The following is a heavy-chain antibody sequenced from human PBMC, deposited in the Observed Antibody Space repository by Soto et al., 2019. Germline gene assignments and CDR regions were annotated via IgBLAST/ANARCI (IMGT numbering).Heavy chain of an antibody. V-gene: IGHV4-31*03. CDR2: IYYSGST. D-gene: IGHD3-10*01. Sequence: QVQLQESGPGLVKPSQTLSLTCTVSGGSISSGGYYWSWIRQHPGKGLEWIGYIYYSGSTYYNPSLKSRVTISVDTSKNQFSLKLSSVTAADTAVYYCASAFHYYGSGKYYYYYGMDVWGQGTTVTVSS. CDR1: GGSISSGGYY. CDR3: ASAFHYYGSGKYYYYYGMDV. J-gene: IGHJ6*02.